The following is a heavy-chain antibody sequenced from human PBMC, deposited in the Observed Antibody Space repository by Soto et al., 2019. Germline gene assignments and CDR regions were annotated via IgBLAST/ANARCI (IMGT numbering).Heavy chain of an antibody. J-gene: IGHJ6*02. CDR3: AKDFKVSGSHYGTLNYYYGMDV. D-gene: IGHD3-10*01. Sequence: PGGSLRLSCAASGFTFSTYGMQWVRQAPGKGLEWVAVISYDGYLKYYVDAVKGRFTVARDNSKNTLFLEMNSLRVEDTAVYFCAKDFKVSGSHYGTLNYYYGMDVWGQGTTGTVSS. V-gene: IGHV3-30*18. CDR2: ISYDGYLK. CDR1: GFTFSTYG.